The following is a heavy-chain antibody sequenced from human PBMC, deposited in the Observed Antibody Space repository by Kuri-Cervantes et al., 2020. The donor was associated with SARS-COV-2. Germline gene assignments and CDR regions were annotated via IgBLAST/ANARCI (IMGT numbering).Heavy chain of an antibody. CDR2: IYTGGSS. J-gene: IGHJ4*02. CDR3: ARDPLSQITGDINYFDQ. V-gene: IGHV3-66*01. CDR1: GFTVSTNY. Sequence: GGSLRLSCVVSGFTVSTNYMSWVRQAPGKGLEWVSVIYTGGSSHYADSVRGRFTISRANSKNSLYLQMSSLGADDTAVYFCARDPLSQITGDINYFDQWDQGTLVTVSS. D-gene: IGHD1-20*01.